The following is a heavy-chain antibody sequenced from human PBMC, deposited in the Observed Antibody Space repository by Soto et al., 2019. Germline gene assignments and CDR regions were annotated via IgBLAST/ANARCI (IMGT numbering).Heavy chain of an antibody. V-gene: IGHV5-51*01. CDR3: ARQEGNPYYYYYGMDF. CDR1: GYSFTSYW. J-gene: IGHJ6*02. CDR2: IYPGDSDT. D-gene: IGHD4-4*01. Sequence: GXSLKISCKGSGYSFTSYWIGWVRQMPGKDLEWMGIIYPGDSDTRYSPSFQGQVTISADKSISTAYLQWSSLKASDTAMYYCARQEGNPYYYYYGMDFWGQGTTVTVSS.